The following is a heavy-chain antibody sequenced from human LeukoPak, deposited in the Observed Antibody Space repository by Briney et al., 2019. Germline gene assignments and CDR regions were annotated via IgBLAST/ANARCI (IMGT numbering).Heavy chain of an antibody. CDR2: IIPIFGTA. J-gene: IGHJ4*02. D-gene: IGHD3-3*01. CDR3: ARTYAWSGSGHSLDY. V-gene: IGHV1-69*13. CDR1: GGTFSSYA. Sequence: ASVKVSCKASGGTFSSYAISWVRQAPGQGLEWMGGIIPIFGTANYAQKFQGRVTITADESTSTAYMELSSLRSEDTAVYYCARTYAWSGSGHSLDYWGQGTPVTVSS.